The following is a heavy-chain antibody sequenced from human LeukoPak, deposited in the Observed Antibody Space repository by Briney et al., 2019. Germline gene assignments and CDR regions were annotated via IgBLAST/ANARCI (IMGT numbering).Heavy chain of an antibody. J-gene: IGHJ4*02. CDR3: ARETTGAGTARPFDY. D-gene: IGHD6-13*01. V-gene: IGHV4-4*07. Sequence: KPSESLSLTCTVAGGSISNFYWSWIRQPAGKTLEWVERIYTSGSTNYNPSFKSRFTMSLDPSKNQFSLKPSSVTAGDTAVYFCARETTGAGTARPFDYWGQGTLVTVSS. CDR2: IYTSGST. CDR1: GGSISNFY.